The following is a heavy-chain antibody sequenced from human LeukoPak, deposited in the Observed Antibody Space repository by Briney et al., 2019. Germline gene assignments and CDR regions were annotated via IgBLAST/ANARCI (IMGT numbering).Heavy chain of an antibody. D-gene: IGHD1-1*01. V-gene: IGHV1-69*04. CDR2: IIPILGIA. CDR3: AREGRENAIDY. CDR1: GGTFSSYA. Sequence: ASVKVSCKASGGTFSSYAISWVRQAPGQGLEWMGRIIPILGIANYAQKFQGRVTITADKSTSTAYMELSSLRSEDTAVYYCAREGRENAIDYWGQGTLVTVSS. J-gene: IGHJ4*02.